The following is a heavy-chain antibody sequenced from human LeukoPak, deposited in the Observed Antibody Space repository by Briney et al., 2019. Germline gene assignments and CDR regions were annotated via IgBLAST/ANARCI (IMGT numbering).Heavy chain of an antibody. CDR1: VYTFTSYD. D-gene: IGHD5-18*01. CDR3: ARGQSTSWIQLWLGGNWFDP. J-gene: IGHJ5*02. CDR2: MNTNKGNT. Sequence: ASVKVSCKSSVYTFTSYDINWVRQPTPQGLDWMGCMNTNKGNTGNAHKLQDRVTMTRNNSISTAYMELSSLRSEDTAVYYCARGQSTSWIQLWLGGNWFDPWGQGTLVTVSS. V-gene: IGHV1-8*01.